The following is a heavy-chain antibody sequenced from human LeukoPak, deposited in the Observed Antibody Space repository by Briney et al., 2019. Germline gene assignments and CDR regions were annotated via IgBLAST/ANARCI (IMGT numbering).Heavy chain of an antibody. Sequence: GGSLRLSCAASGFKFNRKGMTWVRQAPGKGLEWVANINQDGSEKYYVDSVKGRFTISRDNAKSALYLEMSGLRAEDTAVYYCADPPSDYWGQGTLVAVSS. CDR3: ADPPSDY. J-gene: IGHJ4*02. V-gene: IGHV3-7*01. CDR2: INQDGSEK. CDR1: GFKFNRKG.